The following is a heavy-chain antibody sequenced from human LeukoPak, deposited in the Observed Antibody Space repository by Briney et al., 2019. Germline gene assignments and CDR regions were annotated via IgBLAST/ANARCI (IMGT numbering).Heavy chain of an antibody. CDR1: GFTFSSYA. CDR2: ISYDGSNK. J-gene: IGHJ4*02. D-gene: IGHD3-3*01. CDR3: AKGNYITIFGPPNDY. Sequence: PGRSLRLSCAASGFTFSSYAMHWVRQAPGKGLEWVAVISYDGSNKYYADSVKGRFTISRDNSKNTLYLQMNSLRAEDTAVYYCAKGNYITIFGPPNDYWGQGTLVTVSS. V-gene: IGHV3-30*04.